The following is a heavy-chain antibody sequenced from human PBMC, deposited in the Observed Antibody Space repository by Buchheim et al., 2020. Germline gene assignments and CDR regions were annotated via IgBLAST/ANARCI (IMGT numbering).Heavy chain of an antibody. J-gene: IGHJ4*02. CDR3: TRGQRGGATH. CDR1: GGSISTYY. D-gene: IGHD1-26*01. V-gene: IGHV4-59*01. CDR2: IYNSGST. Sequence: QVQLQESGPGLVKPSETLSLTCTVSGGSISTYYWSWIRQPPGKGLEWIGYIYNSGSTNYSPSLKSRVTISVDTSQNQFSLKLSSVTAADTAVYYCTRGQRGGATHWGQGTL.